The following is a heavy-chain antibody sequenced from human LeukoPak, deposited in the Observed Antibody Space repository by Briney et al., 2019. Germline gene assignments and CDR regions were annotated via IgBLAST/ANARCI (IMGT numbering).Heavy chain of an antibody. CDR1: GDSISSYY. V-gene: IGHV4-59*01. CDR3: ARVVYSHYWPEGMDV. D-gene: IGHD4-11*01. Sequence: ESGPGLVKPSETLSLTCTVSGDSISSYYWSWIRQPPGKGLEWSGYIYNSETTNYNPSLESRVTISEDTSKNQFSLMLTSVTAADTAVYYCARVVYSHYWPEGMDVWGQGTTVAASS. CDR2: IYNSETT. J-gene: IGHJ6*02.